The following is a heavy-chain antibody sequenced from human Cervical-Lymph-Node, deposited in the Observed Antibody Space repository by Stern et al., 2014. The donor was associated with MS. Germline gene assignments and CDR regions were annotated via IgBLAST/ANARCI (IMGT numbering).Heavy chain of an antibody. CDR3: ARGELKEGLVRGMDV. CDR1: GGTFSSYA. CDR2: IFPNFGTA. Sequence: VQLVQSGAEVKKPGASVKVSCKASGGTFSSYAISWVRQAPGQGLEWTGGIFPNFGTANYAQKFQGRVTITADESTSTAYMELSSLRSEDTAVYYCARGELKEGLVRGMDVWGQGTTVTVSS. D-gene: IGHD1-26*01. J-gene: IGHJ6*02. V-gene: IGHV1-69*01.